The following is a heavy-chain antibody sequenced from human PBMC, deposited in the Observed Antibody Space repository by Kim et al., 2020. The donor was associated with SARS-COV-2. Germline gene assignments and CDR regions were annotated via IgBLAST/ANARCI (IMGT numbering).Heavy chain of an antibody. Sequence: GGSLRLSCAASGFSFSNTWMHWVRQAPGKGLEWVGRVRFKTETDYIASVKGRFIISRDDSKNTVYLQMNSLKTADTAVYYCTTRVVTTNHYWGQGTLVTVSS. J-gene: IGHJ4*02. D-gene: IGHD2-21*02. CDR1: GFSFSNTW. V-gene: IGHV3-15*07. CDR2: VRFKTET. CDR3: TTRVVTTNHY.